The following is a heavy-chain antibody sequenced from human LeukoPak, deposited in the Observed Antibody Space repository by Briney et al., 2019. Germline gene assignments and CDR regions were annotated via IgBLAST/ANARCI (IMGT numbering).Heavy chain of an antibody. Sequence: GGSLRLSCAASTFTVSSNYMSWVRQAPGKGLVWVSVIYSGGGTNYADSVKGRFTISRDSSKNTLYLQINSLRAEDTAVYYCARGRSGSWYLEWGQGTLVTVSS. CDR3: ARGRSGSWYLE. J-gene: IGHJ4*02. CDR1: TFTVSSNY. D-gene: IGHD6-13*01. V-gene: IGHV3-66*01. CDR2: IYSGGGT.